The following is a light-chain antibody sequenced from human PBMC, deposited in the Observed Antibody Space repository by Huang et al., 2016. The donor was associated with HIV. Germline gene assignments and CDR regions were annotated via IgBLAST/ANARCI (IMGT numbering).Light chain of an antibody. CDR3: QQHYYSPYT. CDR2: DAS. Sequence: ETVMTQSPDTLSVSPGERVTVSCRASQGVSGNLTWYQQKPGLPPRLLMYDASTRATGVPLRFSGSGSGTEFTLTISSLQSEDFAVYFCQQHYYSPYTFGQGTRLEIK. V-gene: IGKV3-15*01. CDR1: QGVSGN. J-gene: IGKJ2*01.